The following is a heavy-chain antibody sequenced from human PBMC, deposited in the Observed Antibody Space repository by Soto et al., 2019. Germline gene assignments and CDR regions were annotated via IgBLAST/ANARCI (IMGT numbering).Heavy chain of an antibody. CDR3: ATARWGAAADNWFDP. Sequence: ASVKVSCKXSGYTLTELSMHWVRQAPGKGLEWMGGFDPEDGETIYAQKFQGRVTMTEDTSTDTAYMELSSLRSEDTAVYYCATARWGAAADNWFDPWGQGTLVTVSS. J-gene: IGHJ5*02. CDR1: GYTLTELS. CDR2: FDPEDGET. V-gene: IGHV1-24*01. D-gene: IGHD6-13*01.